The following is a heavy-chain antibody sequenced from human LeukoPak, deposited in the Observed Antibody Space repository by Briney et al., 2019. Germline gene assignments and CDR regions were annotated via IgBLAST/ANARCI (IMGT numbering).Heavy chain of an antibody. CDR2: INHSGST. J-gene: IGHJ4*02. CDR1: GGSFSGYY. Sequence: SETLSLTCAVYGGSFSGYYWSWIRQPPGKGLEWIGEINHSGSTNYNPSLKSRVTISVDASKNQFSLKLSSVTAADTAVYYCARIDPPLYSSGWYGGGVFDYWGQGTLVTVSS. V-gene: IGHV4-34*01. CDR3: ARIDPPLYSSGWYGGGVFDY. D-gene: IGHD6-19*01.